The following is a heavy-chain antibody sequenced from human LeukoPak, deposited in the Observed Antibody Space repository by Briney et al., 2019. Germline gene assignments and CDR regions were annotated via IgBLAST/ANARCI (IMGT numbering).Heavy chain of an antibody. Sequence: GGSLRLSCAASGFTFDDYTMPWVRQAPGKGLEWVSLISWDGGSTYYADSVKGRFTISRDNSKNSLSLQMNSLRSEDTALYYCAKDNGYSSGWCLGYWGQGTLVTVSS. CDR3: AKDNGYSSGWCLGY. CDR2: ISWDGGST. V-gene: IGHV3-43*01. J-gene: IGHJ4*02. CDR1: GFTFDDYT. D-gene: IGHD6-19*01.